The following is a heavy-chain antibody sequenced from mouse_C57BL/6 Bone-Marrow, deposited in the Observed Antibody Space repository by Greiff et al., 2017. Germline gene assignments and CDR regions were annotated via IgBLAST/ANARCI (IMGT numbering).Heavy chain of an antibody. V-gene: IGHV1-81*01. CDR2: IYPRSGNT. CDR1: GYTFTSYG. J-gene: IGHJ4*01. CDR3: ASPTPYAMDY. Sequence: VQLQQSGAELARPGASVKLSCKASGYTFTSYGISWVKQRTGQGLEWIGEIYPRSGNTYYNEKFKGKATLTAAKSSSTAYMELRSLTSEDSAVYFCASPTPYAMDYWGQGTSVTVSS.